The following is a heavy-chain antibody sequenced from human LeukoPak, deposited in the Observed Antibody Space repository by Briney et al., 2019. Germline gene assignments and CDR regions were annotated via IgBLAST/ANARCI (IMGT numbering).Heavy chain of an antibody. D-gene: IGHD5-12*01. J-gene: IGHJ4*02. CDR1: GFTFRSYA. Sequence: PGGSLRLSCAASGFTFRSYAMSWVRQAPGKGLEWVANIKQDGSEKYYVDSVKGRFTISRDNAKNSLYLQMNSLRAEDTAVYYCARDGVSGATTINYWGQGTLVTVSS. CDR3: ARDGVSGATTINY. V-gene: IGHV3-7*01. CDR2: IKQDGSEK.